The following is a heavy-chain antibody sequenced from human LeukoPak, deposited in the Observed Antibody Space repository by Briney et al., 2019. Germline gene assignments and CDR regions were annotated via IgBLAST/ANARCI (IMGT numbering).Heavy chain of an antibody. V-gene: IGHV3-48*02. Sequence: GGSLRLPCAASGFTFSSYSMKWVRQAPGKGLEWISYISSSSTTIYYADSVKGRFTISRDNAKNSLYLQMNSLRDEDTAVYYCARDPLRHGGNSGVDYWGQGTLVTVSS. D-gene: IGHD4-23*01. CDR3: ARDPLRHGGNSGVDY. CDR2: ISSSSTTI. CDR1: GFTFSSYS. J-gene: IGHJ4*02.